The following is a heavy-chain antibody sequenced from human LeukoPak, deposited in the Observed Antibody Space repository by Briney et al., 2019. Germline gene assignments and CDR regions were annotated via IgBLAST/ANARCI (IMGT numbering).Heavy chain of an antibody. J-gene: IGHJ4*02. CDR1: GFTFSDYY. CDR3: ARDDTAMVTTFDY. CDR2: ISSSGSTI. V-gene: IGHV3-11*01. Sequence: SGGSLRLSCAASGFTFSDYYMSWIRQAPGKGLEWVSYISSSGSTIYYADSVKGRFTISRDNAKNSLYLQMNSLRAEDTAVYYCARDDTAMVTTFDYWGQGTLVTVSS. D-gene: IGHD5-18*01.